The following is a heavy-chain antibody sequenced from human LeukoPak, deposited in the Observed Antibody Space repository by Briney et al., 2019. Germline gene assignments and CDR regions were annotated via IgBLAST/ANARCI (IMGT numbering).Heavy chain of an antibody. CDR1: GGSFSGYY. CDR2: INHSGST. D-gene: IGHD6-13*01. V-gene: IGHV4-34*01. CDR3: ARGLVIAAAGTWFDP. Sequence: SETLSLTCAVYGGSFSGYYWSWIRQPPGEGLEWIGEINHSGSTNYNPSLKSRVTISVDTSKNQFSLKLSSVTAADTAVYYCARGLVIAAAGTWFDPWGQGTLVTVSS. J-gene: IGHJ5*02.